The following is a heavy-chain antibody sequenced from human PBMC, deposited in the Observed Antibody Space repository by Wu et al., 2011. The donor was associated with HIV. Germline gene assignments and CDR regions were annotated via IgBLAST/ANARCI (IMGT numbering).Heavy chain of an antibody. V-gene: IGHV1-69*05. CDR2: ITPMFDTA. CDR1: GGSFSSYV. J-gene: IGHJ6*01. Sequence: QVQLVQSGAEVKKPGSSVKVSCKASGGSFSSYVISWVRQAPGQGLEWMGGITPMFDTAKYSQNFQGRVTISTDEATSAAYMELSSLRSEDTAVYYXARDSVLRAYMSNGYYHVGLYGMDVWARDHGHRLL. D-gene: IGHD3-22*01. CDR3: ARDSVLRAYMSNGYYHVGLYGMDV.